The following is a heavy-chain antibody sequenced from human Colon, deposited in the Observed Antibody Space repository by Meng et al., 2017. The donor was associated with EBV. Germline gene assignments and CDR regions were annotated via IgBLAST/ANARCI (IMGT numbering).Heavy chain of an antibody. J-gene: IGHJ4*02. D-gene: IGHD6-19*01. Sequence: HLQVQCSGPGLGYASVPLSRPCTAPGGVSRTGTYYWGWILRPPGRGLEWIGSISYMGTTYYNPSFKSRATISVDTSNNQFSLKLSSVTAADTAVYYCGRPHLISVAGHFDYWGQGTLVTVSS. CDR3: GRPHLISVAGHFDY. CDR1: GGVSRTGTYY. CDR2: ISYMGTT. V-gene: IGHV4-39*01.